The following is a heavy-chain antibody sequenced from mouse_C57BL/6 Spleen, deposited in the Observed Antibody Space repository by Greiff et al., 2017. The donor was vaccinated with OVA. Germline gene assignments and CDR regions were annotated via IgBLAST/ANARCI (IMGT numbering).Heavy chain of an antibody. CDR2: IYPSDSET. Sequence: QVQLQQSGAELVRPGSSVKLSCKASGYTFTSYWMDWVKQRPGQGLEWIGNIYPSDSETHYNQKFKDKATLTVDKSSSTAYMQLSSLTSEDSAVYYCARGTTVVGAMDYWGQGTSVTVSS. CDR3: ARGTTVVGAMDY. V-gene: IGHV1-61*01. J-gene: IGHJ4*01. D-gene: IGHD1-1*01. CDR1: GYTFTSYW.